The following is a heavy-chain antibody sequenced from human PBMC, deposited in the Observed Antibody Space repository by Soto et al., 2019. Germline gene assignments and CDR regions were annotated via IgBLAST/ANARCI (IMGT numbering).Heavy chain of an antibody. D-gene: IGHD6-13*01. CDR2: ISYNGGNK. Sequence: QVQLVESGGGGVQPGSSLRLSCTASGFTFSNYGMHWVRQAPGKGLEWVAVISYNGGNKYHADSVKGRFTISRDNSKNTLYLQMNSLRAEDTAVYYCAKDISIAAADYYFDYWGQGAQVTVSS. V-gene: IGHV3-30*18. J-gene: IGHJ4*02. CDR3: AKDISIAAADYYFDY. CDR1: GFTFSNYG.